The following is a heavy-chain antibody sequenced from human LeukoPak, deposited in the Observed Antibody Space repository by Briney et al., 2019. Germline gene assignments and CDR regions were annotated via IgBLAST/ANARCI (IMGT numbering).Heavy chain of an antibody. D-gene: IGHD1-26*01. J-gene: IGHJ5*02. CDR1: GFSLSTSAVG. CDR3: AQRDGSNFVNWFDP. CDR2: IYLDDEK. Sequence: SGPTLVNPTQTLTLTCTFSGFSLSTSAVGVGWIRQPPGKALEWLALIYLDDEKCYSPSLKSRRTITKATPKNQVVLTMTNMDHVDTATYYCAQRDGSNFVNWFDPWGRGTLVTVSS. V-gene: IGHV2-5*02.